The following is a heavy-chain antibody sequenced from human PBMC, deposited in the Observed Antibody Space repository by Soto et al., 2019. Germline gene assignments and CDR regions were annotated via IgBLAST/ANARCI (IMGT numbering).Heavy chain of an antibody. J-gene: IGHJ6*02. V-gene: IGHV1-3*01. Sequence: ASVKVSCKASGYTFTSYAMHWVRQAPGQRLEWMGWINAGNGNKKYSQKLQGRVTITRDTSASTAYMELSSLRSEDTAVYYCARGPGTGMDVWGQGTTVTVSS. CDR1: GYTFTSYA. CDR2: INAGNGNK. CDR3: ARGPGTGMDV. D-gene: IGHD1-1*01.